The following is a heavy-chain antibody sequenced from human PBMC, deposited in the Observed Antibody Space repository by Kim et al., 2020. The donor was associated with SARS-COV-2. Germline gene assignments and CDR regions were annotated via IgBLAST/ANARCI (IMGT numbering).Heavy chain of an antibody. J-gene: IGHJ4*02. CDR3: ARESEYSSGWYYKYYFDY. CDR1: GGSVSSGSYY. Sequence: SETLSLTCTVSGGSVSSGSYYWSWIRQPPGKGLEWIGYIYYSGSTNYNPSLKSRVTISVDTSKNQFSLKLSSVTAADTAVYYCARESEYSSGWYYKYYFDYWGQGTLVTVSS. V-gene: IGHV4-61*01. D-gene: IGHD6-19*01. CDR2: IYYSGST.